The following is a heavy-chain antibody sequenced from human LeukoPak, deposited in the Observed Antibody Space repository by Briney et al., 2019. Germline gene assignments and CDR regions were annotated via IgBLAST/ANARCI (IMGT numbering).Heavy chain of an antibody. CDR1: GGSISSYY. D-gene: IGHD5-18*01. V-gene: IGHV4-59*01. Sequence: LETLSLTCTVSGGSISSYYWSWIRQPPGKGLEWIGYIYYSGSTNYNPSLKSRVTISVDTSKNQFSLKLSSVTAADTAVYYCARDKGYSYGYRGWFDPWGQGTLVTVSS. CDR3: ARDKGYSYGYRGWFDP. J-gene: IGHJ5*02. CDR2: IYYSGST.